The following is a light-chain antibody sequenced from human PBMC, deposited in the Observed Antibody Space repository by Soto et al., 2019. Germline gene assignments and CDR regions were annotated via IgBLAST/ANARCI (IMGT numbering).Light chain of an antibody. Sequence: AIRMTQSPSSFSASTGDRVTITCRASQGISSYLAWYQQKPGKAPKLLIYAASTLQSGVPSRFSSSGSGTDFTLTISCLQSEDFATYYCQQYYSYPLTFGGGTKVEIK. CDR3: QQYYSYPLT. CDR2: AAS. J-gene: IGKJ4*01. V-gene: IGKV1-8*01. CDR1: QGISSY.